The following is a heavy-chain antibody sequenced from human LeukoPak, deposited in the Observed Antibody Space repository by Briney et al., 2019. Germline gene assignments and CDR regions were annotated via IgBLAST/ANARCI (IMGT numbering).Heavy chain of an antibody. CDR3: ARAPSEIGGYYPEYFRH. Sequence: GGSLRLSCAASGFSFSSYWMHWVRQAPGKGLVWVSRIKSDGKTNYADSVKGRFTISRDNAKNTISLQMNSLRAEDTGVYYCARAPSEIGGYYPEYFRHWGQGTLVTVSS. D-gene: IGHD3-22*01. CDR1: GFSFSSYW. J-gene: IGHJ1*01. CDR2: IKSDGKT. V-gene: IGHV3-74*01.